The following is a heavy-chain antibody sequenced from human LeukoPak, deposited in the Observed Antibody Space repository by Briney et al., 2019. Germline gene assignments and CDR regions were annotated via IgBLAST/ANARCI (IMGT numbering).Heavy chain of an antibody. J-gene: IGHJ4*02. CDR2: ISGSGGST. CDR1: GFTFSNYA. Sequence: PGGSLRLSCAASGFTFSNYAMSWVRQAPGKGLEWVSAISGSGGSTYYADSVKGRFTISRDNSKNTLYLQMNSLRAEDTAVYYCAKGTGGYCSSTTCYHYFDYWGQGTLVTVSS. V-gene: IGHV3-23*01. D-gene: IGHD2-2*01. CDR3: AKGTGGYCSSTTCYHYFDY.